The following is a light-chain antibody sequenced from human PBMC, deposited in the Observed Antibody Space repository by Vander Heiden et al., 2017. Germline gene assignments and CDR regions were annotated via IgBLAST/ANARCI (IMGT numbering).Light chain of an antibody. CDR1: QSGSNM. CDR2: GAS. V-gene: IGKV3-15*01. Sequence: ELVMTQSPATLSVSPGERATLSCRASQSGSNMLAWYQQKPGQAPRLLIFGASTRATGIPARFSGSGSGTEFTLTISSLQSEDFSLYYCQQYINWPRTFGQGTKVEIK. CDR3: QQYINWPRT. J-gene: IGKJ1*01.